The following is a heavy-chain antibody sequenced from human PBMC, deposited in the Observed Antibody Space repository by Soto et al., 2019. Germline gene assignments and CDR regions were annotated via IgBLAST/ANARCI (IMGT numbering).Heavy chain of an antibody. CDR1: GGIFSSYA. D-gene: IGHD6-13*01. Sequence: ASVKVSCKASGGIFSSYAISWVRQAPGQGLEWMGGIIPMLGTANYAQKFQGRVTITADESTSTADMELSSLRSEDTAVYYCAREGIAAPVDHWGQGTLVTVSS. J-gene: IGHJ4*02. CDR2: IIPMLGTA. CDR3: AREGIAAPVDH. V-gene: IGHV1-69*13.